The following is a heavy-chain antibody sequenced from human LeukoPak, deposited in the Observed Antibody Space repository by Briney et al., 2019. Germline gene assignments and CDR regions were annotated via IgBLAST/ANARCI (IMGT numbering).Heavy chain of an antibody. CDR1: GFTFSSYA. CDR3: ARDMGGSLGELSLPDFDY. J-gene: IGHJ4*02. Sequence: QPGGSLRLSCAASGFTFSSYAMHWVRQAPGKGLEWVAVISYDGSNKYYADSVKGRFTISRDNSKNTLYLQMNSLRAEDTAVYYCARDMGGSLGELSLPDFDYWGQGTLVTVSS. V-gene: IGHV3-30-3*01. CDR2: ISYDGSNK. D-gene: IGHD3-16*02.